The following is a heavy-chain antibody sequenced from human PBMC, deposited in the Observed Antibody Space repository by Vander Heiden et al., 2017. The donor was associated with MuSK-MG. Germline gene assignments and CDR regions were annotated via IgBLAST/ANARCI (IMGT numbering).Heavy chain of an antibody. D-gene: IGHD6-13*01. Sequence: EVQRLESGGGLVPPGGPPRLSCAAPGSTLSSYAMTWVRQPPGKGPAWVSAIGGSGGSTYYADSVKGRFTISRDNSKNTLYLQMNSLRAEDTAVYYCAKVPFAAAGYYYYYMDVWGKGTTVTVSS. CDR3: AKVPFAAAGYYYYYMDV. J-gene: IGHJ6*03. CDR2: IGGSGGST. CDR1: GSTLSSYA. V-gene: IGHV3-23*01.